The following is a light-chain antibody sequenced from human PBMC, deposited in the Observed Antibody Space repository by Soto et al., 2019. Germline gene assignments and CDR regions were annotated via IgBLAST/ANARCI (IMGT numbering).Light chain of an antibody. CDR2: DVS. J-gene: IGLJ1*01. CDR1: STNVGDYDY. V-gene: IGLV2-14*03. CDR3: ISYSSSGTLYV. Sequence: QSALTQPASVSGSPGQTITISCTGSSTNVGDYDYVAWYQQHPDKAPKLMIFDVSSRPSGVSNRFSGSKSGSPASLSISGVQTEDEADYFCISYSSSGTLYVFGTGTKVTVL.